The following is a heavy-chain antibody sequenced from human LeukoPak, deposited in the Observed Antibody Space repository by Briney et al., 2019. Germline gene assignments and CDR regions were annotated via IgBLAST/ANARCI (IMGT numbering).Heavy chain of an antibody. CDR2: IYDSGST. CDR1: GGSISSSTYY. D-gene: IGHD5-18*01. J-gene: IGHJ4*02. V-gene: IGHV4-39*01. CDR3: ARTPRGYRGDFDY. Sequence: SETLSLTCTVSGGSISSSTYYWGWIRQPPGKGLEWIGSIYDSGSTYSFPSLKSRVTISLDTSKNQFSLRLSSVTAADTAVYYCARTPRGYRGDFDYWGQGTLVTVSS.